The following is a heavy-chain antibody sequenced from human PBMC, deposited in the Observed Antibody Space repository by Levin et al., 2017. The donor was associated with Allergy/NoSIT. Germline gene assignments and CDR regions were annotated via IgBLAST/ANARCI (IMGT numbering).Heavy chain of an antibody. CDR3: ARVWDGDFDY. J-gene: IGHJ4*02. CDR2: INPSGGST. D-gene: IGHD4-17*01. CDR1: GYTFTSYY. V-gene: IGHV1-46*01. Sequence: GESLKISCKASGYTFTSYYMHWVRQAPGQGLEWMGIINPSGGSTSYAQKFQGRVTMTRDTSTSTVYMELSSLRSEDTAVYYCARVWDGDFDYWGQGTLVTVSS.